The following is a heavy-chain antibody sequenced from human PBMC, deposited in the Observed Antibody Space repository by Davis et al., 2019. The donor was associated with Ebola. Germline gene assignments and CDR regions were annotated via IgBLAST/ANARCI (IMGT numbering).Heavy chain of an antibody. Sequence: ASVKVSCKASGYTFTSYGISWVRQAPGQGLEWMGWISAYNGNTNYAQKLQGRVTMTTDTSTSTAYMELRSLRSDDTAVYYCARAVDGYCSSTSCPNAIREGAFDIWGQGTMVTVSS. CDR2: ISAYNGNT. CDR3: ARAVDGYCSSTSCPNAIREGAFDI. V-gene: IGHV1-18*04. D-gene: IGHD2-2*01. CDR1: GYTFTSYG. J-gene: IGHJ3*02.